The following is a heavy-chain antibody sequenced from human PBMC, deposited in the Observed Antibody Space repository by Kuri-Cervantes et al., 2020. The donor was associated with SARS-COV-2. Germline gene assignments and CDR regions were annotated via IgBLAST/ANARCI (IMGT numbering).Heavy chain of an antibody. D-gene: IGHD2-2*02. V-gene: IGHV4-38-2*02. Sequence: SETLSLTCTVSGYSISSGYYWGWIRQPPGKGLEWIGSIYHSGSTYYNPSLKSRVTISVDTSKNQFSLKLSSVTAADTAVYYCASLVPAAIRADAFDIWGQGTVVTVSS. CDR1: GYSISSGYY. CDR3: ASLVPAAIRADAFDI. J-gene: IGHJ3*02. CDR2: IYHSGST.